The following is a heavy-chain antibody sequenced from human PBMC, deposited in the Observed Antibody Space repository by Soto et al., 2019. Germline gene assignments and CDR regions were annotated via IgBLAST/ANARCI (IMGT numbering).Heavy chain of an antibody. Sequence: ASVKVSCKASGYTFTRSYMHWVRRAPGQGPEWMGIINPSGGSTSYAQKFQGRVTMTRDTSTSTVYMELSSLRSEDTAVYYCARDPVVTAIFAFDIWGQGTMVTVSS. CDR3: ARDPVVTAIFAFDI. D-gene: IGHD2-21*02. J-gene: IGHJ3*02. CDR2: INPSGGST. CDR1: GYTFTRSY. V-gene: IGHV1-46*01.